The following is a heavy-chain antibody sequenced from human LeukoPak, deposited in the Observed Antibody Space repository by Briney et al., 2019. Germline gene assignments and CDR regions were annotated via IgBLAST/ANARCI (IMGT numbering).Heavy chain of an antibody. D-gene: IGHD3-22*01. V-gene: IGHV1-69*13. CDR1: GYTLTELS. CDR3: ARGTYYYDSSGYSPWEY. Sequence: SVKVSCKVSGYTLTELSMHWVRQAPGKGLEWMGGIIPIFGTANYAQKFQGRVTITADESTSTAYMELSSLRPEDTAVYYCARGTYYYDSSGYSPWEYWGQGTLVTVSS. J-gene: IGHJ4*02. CDR2: IIPIFGTA.